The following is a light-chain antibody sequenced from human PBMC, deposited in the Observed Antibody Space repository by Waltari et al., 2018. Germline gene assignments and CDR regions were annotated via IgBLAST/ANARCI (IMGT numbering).Light chain of an antibody. CDR1: RSDIGGYHS. CDR2: DVT. V-gene: IGLV2-14*03. CDR3: SSYAGSSTVV. Sequence: QSALTQPASVSGSPGQSITLSCTGSRSDIGGYHSVSWYQQPPDTAPKLILYDVTKRPSGVSHRFSASKSGNTASLSISGLQADDEAVYHCSSYAGSSTVVFGGGTKLTVL. J-gene: IGLJ2*01.